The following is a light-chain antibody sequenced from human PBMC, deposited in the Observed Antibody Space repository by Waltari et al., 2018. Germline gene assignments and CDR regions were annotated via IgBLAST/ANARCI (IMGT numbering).Light chain of an antibody. Sequence: EIVLTQSPGTLSLSPGESATLSCRASQSVSSSYLAWYPQKPGQAPRLLIYGASTRATGIPDRFSGSGSGTDFTLTISRLEPEDFAVYYCQQFGDSPLYTFGQGAKLEIK. V-gene: IGKV3-20*01. CDR1: QSVSSSY. CDR2: GAS. CDR3: QQFGDSPLYT. J-gene: IGKJ2*01.